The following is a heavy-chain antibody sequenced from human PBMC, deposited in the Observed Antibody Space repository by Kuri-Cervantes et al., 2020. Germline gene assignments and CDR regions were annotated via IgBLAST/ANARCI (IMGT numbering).Heavy chain of an antibody. CDR1: GFTFSNYG. D-gene: IGHD1-14*01. Sequence: GESLKISCAASGFTFSNYGTHWVRQAPGKGLEWVAFIRYDGSNKYYVDSVKGRFTISRDNSKNTLYLQMNSLRPEDTAVYYCAPTDTTETFDYWGQGTLVTVSS. CDR3: APTDTTETFDY. V-gene: IGHV3-30*02. J-gene: IGHJ4*02. CDR2: IRYDGSNK.